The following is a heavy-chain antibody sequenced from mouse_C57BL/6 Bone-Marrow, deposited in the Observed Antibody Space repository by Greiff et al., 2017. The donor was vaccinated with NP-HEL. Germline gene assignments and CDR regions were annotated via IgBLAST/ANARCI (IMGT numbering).Heavy chain of an antibody. CDR1: GYTFTSYT. Sequence: VQLQQSGAELARPGASVKMSCKASGYTFTSYTMHWVKQRPGQGLEWIGYINPSSGYTKYNQKFKDKATLTADKSSSTAYMQLSSLTSEDSAVYYCARRPYDYYYSMDYWGQGTSVTVSS. J-gene: IGHJ4*01. CDR3: ARRPYDYYYSMDY. V-gene: IGHV1-4*01. D-gene: IGHD2-4*01. CDR2: INPSSGYT.